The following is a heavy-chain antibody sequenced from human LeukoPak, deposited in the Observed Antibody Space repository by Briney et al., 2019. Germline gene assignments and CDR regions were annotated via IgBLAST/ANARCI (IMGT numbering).Heavy chain of an antibody. CDR1: GFTFDDYA. CDR2: ISWDSGSI. J-gene: IGHJ4*02. Sequence: GRFLRLSCAASGFTFDDYAMHWVRQAPGKGLEWVSGISWDSGSIGYADSVKGRFTISRDNAKNSLYLQMNSLRAEDTALYYCAKEGHSGRALGKPLDYWGQGTLVTVSS. D-gene: IGHD1-26*01. V-gene: IGHV3-9*01. CDR3: AKEGHSGRALGKPLDY.